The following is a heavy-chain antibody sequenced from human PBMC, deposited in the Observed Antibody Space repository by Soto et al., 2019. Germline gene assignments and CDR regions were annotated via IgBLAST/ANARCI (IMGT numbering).Heavy chain of an antibody. CDR1: GYTFTSYG. V-gene: IGHV1-18*01. CDR3: ARDRCKHWFGESYGRDGDY. J-gene: IGHJ4*02. Sequence: QVQLVQSGAEVKKPGASVKVSCKASGYTFTSYGISWVRQAPGQGLEWMGWISAYNGNTNYAQKLQGRVTMTTDTSTSTAYMVLRSLRSDDTAVYYCARDRCKHWFGESYGRDGDYWGQGTLVTVSS. CDR2: ISAYNGNT. D-gene: IGHD3-10*01.